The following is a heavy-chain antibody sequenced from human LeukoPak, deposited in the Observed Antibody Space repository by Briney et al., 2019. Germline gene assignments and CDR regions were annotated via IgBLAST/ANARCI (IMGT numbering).Heavy chain of an antibody. V-gene: IGHV4-61*02. J-gene: IGHJ4*02. CDR3: ARELPEMATIAY. CDR2: IYTSGST. D-gene: IGHD5-24*01. Sequence: SQTLSLTCTVSGGSISSGSYYWSWIRQPAGTGLEWIGRIYTSGSTNYNPSLKSRVTISVDTSKNQFSLKLSSVTAADTAVYYCARELPEMATIAYWGQGTLVTVSS. CDR1: GGSISSGSYY.